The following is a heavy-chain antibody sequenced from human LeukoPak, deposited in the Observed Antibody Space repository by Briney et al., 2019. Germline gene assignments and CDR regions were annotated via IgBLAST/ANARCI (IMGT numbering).Heavy chain of an antibody. D-gene: IGHD6-19*01. CDR3: ARGEQQWLVTVYYYYMDV. CDR1: GYIFTRYE. V-gene: IGHV1-46*01. J-gene: IGHJ6*03. Sequence: ASVKVSCKASGYIFTRYEMHWVRQAPGQGLEWMGIINPSGGSTTYAQEFQGRVTMTRDTSTSIVYMELSSLRSEDTAVYYCARGEQQWLVTVYYYYMDVWGKGTTVTVSS. CDR2: INPSGGST.